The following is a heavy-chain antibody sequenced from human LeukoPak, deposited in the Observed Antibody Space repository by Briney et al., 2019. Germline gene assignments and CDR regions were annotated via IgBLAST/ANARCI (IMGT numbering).Heavy chain of an antibody. CDR3: AREGLGRCSSTSCSFDY. CDR2: INPNSGGT. V-gene: IGHV1-2*02. CDR1: GYTFTCYY. Sequence: GASVKVSCKASGYTFTCYYMHWVRQAPGQGLEWMGWINPNSGGTNYAQKFQGRVTMTRDTSISTAYMELSRLRSDDTAVYYCAREGLGRCSSTSCSFDYWGQGTLVTVSS. D-gene: IGHD2-2*01. J-gene: IGHJ4*02.